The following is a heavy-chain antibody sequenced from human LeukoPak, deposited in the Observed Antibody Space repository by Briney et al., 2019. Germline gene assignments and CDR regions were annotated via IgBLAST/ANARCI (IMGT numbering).Heavy chain of an antibody. CDR3: AGTMSLGARIDS. J-gene: IGHJ4*02. Sequence: SGGSLRLSCATSGFTFSKYGMHWVRQAPGKGLEWVAVIWHDESRTHYADSVKGRFTISRDNSKNTAFLQMSSVRAEDTAVYYCAGTMSLGARIDSWGQGTLVTVSS. CDR1: GFTFSKYG. V-gene: IGHV3-33*03. CDR2: IWHDESRT. D-gene: IGHD1-26*01.